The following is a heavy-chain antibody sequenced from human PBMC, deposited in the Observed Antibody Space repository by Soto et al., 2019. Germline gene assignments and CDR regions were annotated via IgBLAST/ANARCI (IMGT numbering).Heavy chain of an antibody. V-gene: IGHV1-8*01. Sequence: ASVKVSCKASGYTFTSYDINWVRQATGQGLEWMGWMNPNSGNTGYAQKFQGRVTMTRNTSISTAYMELSSLRSEDTAVYYCARGGGWSGYYRYYYYYGMDVWGQGTTVTSP. J-gene: IGHJ6*02. CDR2: MNPNSGNT. CDR3: ARGGGWSGYYRYYYYYGMDV. CDR1: GYTFTSYD. D-gene: IGHD3-3*01.